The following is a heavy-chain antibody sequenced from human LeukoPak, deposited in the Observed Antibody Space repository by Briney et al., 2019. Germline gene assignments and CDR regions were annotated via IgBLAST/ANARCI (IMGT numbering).Heavy chain of an antibody. CDR2: IKSDGSDT. CDR3: AKDLEPGRDGYNLFDY. CDR1: GFTFSTYW. D-gene: IGHD5-24*01. J-gene: IGHJ4*02. V-gene: IGHV3-74*01. Sequence: SGGSLRLSCAASGFTFSTYWMHWVRQAPGEGLVWVSRIKSDGSDTSYADSVKGRFTISRDNAKNSLYLQMNSLRAEDTALYYCAKDLEPGRDGYNLFDYWGQGTLVTVSS.